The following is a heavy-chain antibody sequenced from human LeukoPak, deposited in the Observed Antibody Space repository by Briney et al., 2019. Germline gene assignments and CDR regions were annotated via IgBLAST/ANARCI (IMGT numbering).Heavy chain of an antibody. J-gene: IGHJ1*01. Sequence: GGSLRLSCAASGFTFDNYAMNWVRQVPGKGLEWISLISWNSGTIGYADSVKGRFTISRDNANNFLYLQMNSLRAEDTALYYCARAYKDRSLAGKKEFFQHWGQGNLVTVSS. CDR1: GFTFDNYA. CDR3: ARAYKDRSLAGKKEFFQH. V-gene: IGHV3-9*01. D-gene: IGHD6-19*01. CDR2: ISWNSGTI.